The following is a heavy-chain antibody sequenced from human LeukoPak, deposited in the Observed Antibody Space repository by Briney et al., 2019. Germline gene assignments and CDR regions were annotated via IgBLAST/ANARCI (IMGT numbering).Heavy chain of an antibody. CDR3: ARGGQYDFWSGFDPCDAFDI. J-gene: IGHJ3*02. CDR1: GFTFSSYA. Sequence: PGGSLRLSCAASGFTFSSYAMSWVRQAPGKGLEWVSAISGSGGSTYYADSVKGRFTISRDNSKNTLYLQMNSLRAEDTAVYYCARGGQYDFWSGFDPCDAFDIWGQGTMVTVSS. V-gene: IGHV3-23*01. D-gene: IGHD3-3*01. CDR2: ISGSGGST.